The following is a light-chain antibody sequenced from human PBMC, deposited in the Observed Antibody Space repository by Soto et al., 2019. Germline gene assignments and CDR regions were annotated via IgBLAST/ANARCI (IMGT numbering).Light chain of an antibody. CDR1: SSDVGGYNY. CDR2: DVS. J-gene: IGLJ1*01. CDR3: SSYTSSSTPGV. Sequence: QLVLTQPASVSGSPGQSITISCTGTSSDVGGYNYVSWYQQHPGKAPKLMIYDVSNRPSGVSNRFSGSKSGNTASLTISGLQAEDEADYYCSSYTSSSTPGVFGTGTKVTVL. V-gene: IGLV2-14*01.